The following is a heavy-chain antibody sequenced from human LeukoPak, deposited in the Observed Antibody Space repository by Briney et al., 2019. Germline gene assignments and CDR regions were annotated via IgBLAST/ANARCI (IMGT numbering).Heavy chain of an antibody. J-gene: IGHJ6*03. CDR1: GDSVSSNSAA. D-gene: IGHD3-10*01. V-gene: IGHV6-1*01. CDR2: TYYRSKWYN. CDR3: ASLMVRGGSYYYYYMDV. Sequence: QTLSLTCAISGDSVSSNSAAWNWIRQSPSRGLEWLGRTYYRSKWYNDYAVSVKSRITINPDTSKNQFSLQLNSVTAADTAVYYCASLMVRGGSYYYYYMDVWGKGTTVTVSS.